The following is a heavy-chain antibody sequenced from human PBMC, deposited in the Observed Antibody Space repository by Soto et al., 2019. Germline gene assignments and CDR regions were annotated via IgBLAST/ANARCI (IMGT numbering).Heavy chain of an antibody. CDR1: GYSFTSYW. J-gene: IGHJ4*02. CDR2: IYPGDSDT. CDR3: ARLGERSGWYRAFKY. D-gene: IGHD6-19*01. V-gene: IGHV5-51*01. Sequence: PGKSLEISCKGSGYSFTSYWIGCVRQMPGKGLEWIGIIYPGDSDTRYSPSFQGQVTISADKSISTAYLQWSSLKASDTAMYYCARLGERSGWYRAFKYSGKGTLVTVSS.